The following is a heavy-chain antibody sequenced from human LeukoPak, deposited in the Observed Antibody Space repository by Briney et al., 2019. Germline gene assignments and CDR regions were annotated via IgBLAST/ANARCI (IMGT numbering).Heavy chain of an antibody. D-gene: IGHD3-3*01. CDR2: ISGSGGTT. CDR1: GFTFSSYA. V-gene: IGHV3-23*01. J-gene: IGHJ6*03. Sequence: GGSLRLSCAASGFTFSSYAMSWVRQAPGKGLEWVSGISGSGGTTYYADSVKGRFTISKDNSKNTLHLQMNSLRAEDTAVYYCAKDRDYDFWSVMDVWGKGTTVTVSS. CDR3: AKDRDYDFWSVMDV.